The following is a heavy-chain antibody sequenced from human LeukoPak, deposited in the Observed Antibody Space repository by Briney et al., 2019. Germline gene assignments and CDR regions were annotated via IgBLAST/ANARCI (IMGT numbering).Heavy chain of an antibody. J-gene: IGHJ4*02. Sequence: GGSLRLSCAASGFTFSSYGMHWVRQAPGKGLEWVAVISYDGSNKYYADSVKGRFTISRDNSKNTLYLQMNGLRAEDTAVYYCAMIAAAGSFDYWGQGTLVTVSS. CDR3: AMIAAAGSFDY. D-gene: IGHD6-13*01. CDR2: ISYDGSNK. CDR1: GFTFSSYG. V-gene: IGHV3-30*03.